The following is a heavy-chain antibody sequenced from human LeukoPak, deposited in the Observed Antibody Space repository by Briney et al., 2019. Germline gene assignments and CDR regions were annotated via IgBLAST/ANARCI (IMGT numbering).Heavy chain of an antibody. D-gene: IGHD3-3*01. CDR3: ARGRRRIFGVVQDAFDI. CDR2: ISYDGSNK. V-gene: IGHV3-30*01. Sequence: GGSLRLSCAASGFTFSSYAMPWVRQAPGKGLEWVAVISYDGSNKYYADSVKGRFTISRDNSKNTLYLQMNSLRAEDTAVYYCARGRRRIFGVVQDAFDIWGQGTMVTVSS. J-gene: IGHJ3*02. CDR1: GFTFSSYA.